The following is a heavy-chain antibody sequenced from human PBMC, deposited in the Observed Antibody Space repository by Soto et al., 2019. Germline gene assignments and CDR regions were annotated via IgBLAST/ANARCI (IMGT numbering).Heavy chain of an antibody. V-gene: IGHV1-8*01. CDR2: MHPSSGNT. CDR3: ARGGVYSSGWYELDY. J-gene: IGHJ4*02. D-gene: IGHD6-19*01. Sequence: QVQLVQSGAEVKKSGASGKVSCKTSGYTFSSYNINWVRQATGQGREWMGWMHPSSGNTGYAQKLQGRVTLSMSTSKSTAYMDLSSLTFEDTAVYYCARGGVYSSGWYELDYWGQGTRVTVSS. CDR1: GYTFSSYN.